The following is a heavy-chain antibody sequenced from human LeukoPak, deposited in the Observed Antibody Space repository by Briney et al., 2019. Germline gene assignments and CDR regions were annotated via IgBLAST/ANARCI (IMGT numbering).Heavy chain of an antibody. CDR1: GFTFSDYA. Sequence: HSGGSLRLSCAASGFTFSDYAMHWVRQAPGKGLEWVAVLCYGGTNKYYADSVKGRFTISRDSSKNTMFLQMNSLRAEDTAVYHCARDRSGYANDAFDFWGQGTMVTVSS. J-gene: IGHJ3*01. CDR2: LCYGGTNK. CDR3: ARDRSGYANDAFDF. V-gene: IGHV3-30-3*01. D-gene: IGHD3-3*01.